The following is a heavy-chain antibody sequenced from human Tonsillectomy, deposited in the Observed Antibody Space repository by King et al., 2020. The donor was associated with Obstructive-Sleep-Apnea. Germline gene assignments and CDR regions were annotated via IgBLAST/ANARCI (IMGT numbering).Heavy chain of an antibody. Sequence: TLKESGPTLVKPTQTLTLTCTFSGFSVIDRGVGVAWIRQPPGKALEWLALIYWDDDKRYSPSLKNRLTLTKDTSRNHVVLSMTNMDPVDTATYYCAHSRAYRSDWYRIGNWGQGTLVTVSS. CDR1: GFSVIDRGVG. CDR2: IYWDDDK. D-gene: IGHD6-13*01. CDR3: AHSRAYRSDWYRIGN. J-gene: IGHJ4*01. V-gene: IGHV2-5*02.